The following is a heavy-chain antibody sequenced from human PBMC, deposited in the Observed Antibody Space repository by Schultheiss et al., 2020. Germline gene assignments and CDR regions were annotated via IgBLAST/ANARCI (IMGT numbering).Heavy chain of an antibody. Sequence: GGSLRLSCAASGFTFGNYAMSWVRQAPGKGLEWVSAIIGSGVYTYDADSVKGRFTISRDNSKNTLYLQMNSLRAEDTAVYYCAREGYSGYGLDPWGQGTLVTVSS. D-gene: IGHD5-12*01. J-gene: IGHJ5*02. V-gene: IGHV3-23*01. CDR1: GFTFGNYA. CDR2: IIGSGVYT. CDR3: AREGYSGYGLDP.